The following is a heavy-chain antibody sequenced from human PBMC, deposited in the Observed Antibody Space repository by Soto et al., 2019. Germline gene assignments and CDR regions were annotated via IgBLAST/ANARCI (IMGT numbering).Heavy chain of an antibody. J-gene: IGHJ5*02. D-gene: IGHD6-19*01. V-gene: IGHV1-18*01. CDR1: GYTFTSYG. Sequence: VASVKVSCKASGYTFTSYGISWVRQAPGQGLEWMGWISAYNGNTNYAQKLQGRVTMTTDTSTSTAYMELRSLRSDDTAAYYCARDSSGWAYSSGWYDTETFKNWFDPWGQGTLVTVSS. CDR3: ARDSSGWAYSSGWYDTETFKNWFDP. CDR2: ISAYNGNT.